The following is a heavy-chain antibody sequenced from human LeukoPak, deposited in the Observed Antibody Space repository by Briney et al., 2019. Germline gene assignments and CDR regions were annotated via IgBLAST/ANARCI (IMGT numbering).Heavy chain of an antibody. V-gene: IGHV1-8*01. CDR2: MNPNSGKT. CDR1: GYTFTSYD. CDR3: ATDKFSEYYFDY. Sequence: VASVKVSCKASGYTFTSYDINWVRQAAGQGLEWMGWMNPNSGKTGNAQKFQGRVTMTRNTSISTAYMELSSLRSEDTAVYYCATDKFSEYYFDYWGQGTLVTVSS. J-gene: IGHJ4*02.